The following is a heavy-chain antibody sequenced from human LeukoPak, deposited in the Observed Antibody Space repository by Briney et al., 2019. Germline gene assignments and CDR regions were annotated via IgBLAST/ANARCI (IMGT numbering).Heavy chain of an antibody. D-gene: IGHD1-20*01. V-gene: IGHV3-48*03. Sequence: GALRISRASTQFTTSSHALNSPRQAQRTRLDTLPYISSSGSTISYADSVKGRFTTSRDNAKNSLYLQMNSLRAEDTAVYYCASLDLTGTPRAHDYWGQGTLVTVSS. CDR1: QFTTSSHA. CDR2: ISSSGSTI. J-gene: IGHJ4*02. CDR3: ASLDLTGTPRAHDY.